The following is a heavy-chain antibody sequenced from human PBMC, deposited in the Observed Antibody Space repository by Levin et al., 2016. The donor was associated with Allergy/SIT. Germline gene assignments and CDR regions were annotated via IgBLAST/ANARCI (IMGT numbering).Heavy chain of an antibody. CDR3: ARRRSNTLDY. CDR2: IYPGDSDT. V-gene: IGHV5-51*01. Sequence: VRQMPGKGLEWMGIIYPGDSDTRYSPSFQGQVTISADKSISTAYLQWSSLKASDTAMYYCARRRSNTLDYWGQGTLVTVSS. J-gene: IGHJ4*02.